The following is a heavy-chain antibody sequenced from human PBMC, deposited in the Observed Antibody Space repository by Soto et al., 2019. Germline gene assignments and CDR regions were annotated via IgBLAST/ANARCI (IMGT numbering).Heavy chain of an antibody. CDR1: GFSLTTSGLG. CDR2: IYGDDDQ. V-gene: IGHV2-5*02. CDR3: ARGGMWRSFDF. D-gene: IGHD2-21*01. Sequence: QITLKESGPTLVKPTQTLTLTCTFSGFSLTTSGLGVGWIRQPPGKALEWLALIYGDDDQRYSPSLKSRLAISKHITKNQVVLTLTNVDPADTATYYCARGGMWRSFDFWGQGTVVTVSS. J-gene: IGHJ4*02.